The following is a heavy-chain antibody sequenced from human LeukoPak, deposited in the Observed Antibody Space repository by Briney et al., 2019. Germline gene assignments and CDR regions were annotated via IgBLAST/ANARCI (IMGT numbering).Heavy chain of an antibody. CDR1: GFTFNTYG. D-gene: IGHD6-25*01. J-gene: IGHJ4*02. Sequence: GGSLRLSCAASGFTFNTYGMHWVRQAPGKGLEWVAFMRYDGGNKYYADSVKGRFTISRDNSKNTLYLQMNSLRAEDTAVDYCAKGPHKARCGYSFDYWGQGTLVTVSS. CDR3: AKGPHKARCGYSFDY. V-gene: IGHV3-30*02. CDR2: MRYDGGNK.